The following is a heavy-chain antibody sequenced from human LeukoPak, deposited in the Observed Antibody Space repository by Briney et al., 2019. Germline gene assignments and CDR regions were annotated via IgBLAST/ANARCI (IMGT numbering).Heavy chain of an antibody. D-gene: IGHD3-10*02. CDR2: VSGSGDST. J-gene: IGHJ5*02. CDR1: GFTFSSYR. Sequence: PGGSLRPSCAASGFTFSSYRMHWVRQAPGKGLEWVSAVSGSGDSTYYADSVKGRFTISRANSKNTLYLQMNSLRAEDTAVYYCAKVMLGELLYWFDPWGQGTLVTVSS. CDR3: AKVMLGELLYWFDP. V-gene: IGHV3-23*01.